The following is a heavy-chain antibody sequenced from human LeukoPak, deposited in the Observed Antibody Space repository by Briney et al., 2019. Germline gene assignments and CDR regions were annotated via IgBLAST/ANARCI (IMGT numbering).Heavy chain of an antibody. Sequence: SETLSLTCAVYGGSFSGYYWSWIRQPPGKGLEWIGEINHSGSTNYNPSLKSRVTISVDTSKNQFSLKLSSVTAADTAVYYCASQPGGYYDSSGYYWGQGTLVTVSS. CDR1: GGSFSGYY. J-gene: IGHJ4*02. D-gene: IGHD3-22*01. CDR3: ASQPGGYYDSSGYY. V-gene: IGHV4-34*01. CDR2: INHSGST.